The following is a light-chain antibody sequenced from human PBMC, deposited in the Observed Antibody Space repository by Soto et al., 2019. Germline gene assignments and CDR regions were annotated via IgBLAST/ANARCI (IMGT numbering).Light chain of an antibody. CDR3: LHSNTDSPWT. Sequence: DIQMTQSPSTLSASVGDRVIITCRASQSIRTWLAWYQQKPGKAPKLLPYDATSLESGVPSRFSGSGSGTEFTLTISSLQPDDFASYYCLHSNTDSPWTFGQGTKVEVK. CDR1: QSIRTW. J-gene: IGKJ1*01. CDR2: DAT. V-gene: IGKV1-5*01.